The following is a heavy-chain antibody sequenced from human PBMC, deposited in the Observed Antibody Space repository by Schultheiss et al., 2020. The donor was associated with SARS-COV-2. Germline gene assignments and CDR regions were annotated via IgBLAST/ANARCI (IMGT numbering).Heavy chain of an antibody. CDR3: ATMVGHDYGDYRYGYFDY. CDR2: IIPIFGTA. Sequence: SVKVSCKASGGTFSSYAISWVRQAPGQGLEWMGGIIPIFGTANYAQKFQGRVTITADESTSTAYMELSSLRSEDTAVYYCATMVGHDYGDYRYGYFDYWGQGTLVTVSS. D-gene: IGHD4-17*01. J-gene: IGHJ4*02. CDR1: GGTFSSYA. V-gene: IGHV1-69*13.